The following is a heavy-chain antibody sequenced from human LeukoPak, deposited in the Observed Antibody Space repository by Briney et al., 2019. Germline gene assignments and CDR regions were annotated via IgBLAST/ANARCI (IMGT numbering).Heavy chain of an antibody. CDR3: ARGLGGSYFDY. D-gene: IGHD3-16*01. CDR1: GFTFSSYD. J-gene: IGHJ4*02. Sequence: GSLRLSCAASGFTFSSYDMHWVRQATGKGLEWVSAIGTAGDTYYPGSVKGRFTISRENAKNSLYLQMNSLRAGDTAVYYCARGLGGSYFDYWGQGTLVTVSS. V-gene: IGHV3-13*01. CDR2: IGTAGDT.